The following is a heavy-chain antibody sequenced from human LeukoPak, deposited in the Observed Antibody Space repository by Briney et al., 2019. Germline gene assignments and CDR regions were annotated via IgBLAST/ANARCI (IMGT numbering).Heavy chain of an antibody. J-gene: IGHJ4*02. D-gene: IGHD4-23*01. CDR1: GYTFINYY. CDR2: INPSGGST. CDR3: ARAYGGNSDY. V-gene: IGHV1-46*01. Sequence: ASVKVSCKASGYTFINYYMHWVRQAPGQGLEWMGIINPSGGSTSYAQKFQGRVTMTRDTSTSTVYMELSSLRSEDTAMYYCARAYGGNSDYWGQGTLVTVSS.